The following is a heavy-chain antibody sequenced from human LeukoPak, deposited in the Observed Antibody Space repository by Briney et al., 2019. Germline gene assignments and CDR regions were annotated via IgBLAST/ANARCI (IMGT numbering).Heavy chain of an antibody. CDR1: GFTFSTYA. CDR3: AKVRDTRDWYKDAFDV. D-gene: IGHD6-19*01. CDR2: ITGTGGHT. V-gene: IGHV3-23*01. J-gene: IGHJ3*01. Sequence: PGGSLRLSCAASGFTFSTYAMSWVRQAPGKGLEWVSAITGTGGHTYYAASAEGRFTVSRDNSKNTLYLQMSSLRAEDTAMYYCAKVRDTRDWYKDAFDVWGQGTRVTVSS.